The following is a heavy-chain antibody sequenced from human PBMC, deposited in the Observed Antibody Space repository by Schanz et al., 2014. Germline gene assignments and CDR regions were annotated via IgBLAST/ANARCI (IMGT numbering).Heavy chain of an antibody. J-gene: IGHJ3*02. V-gene: IGHV3-23*01. CDR1: GVTFSSYA. CDR3: AKRCSSTSCSHGAFDI. CDR2: ISGSGAST. D-gene: IGHD2-2*01. Sequence: EVQLLESGGGFVQPGGSLRLSCVASGVTFSSYAMSWVRQASGKGLEWVSAISGSGASTYYADSVKGRFTISRDNSKNTLYLQMNSLRDEDTAMYYCAKRCSSTSCSHGAFDIWGQGTMVTVSS.